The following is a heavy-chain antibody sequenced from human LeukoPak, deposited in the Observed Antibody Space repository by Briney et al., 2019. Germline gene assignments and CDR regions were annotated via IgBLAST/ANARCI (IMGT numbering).Heavy chain of an antibody. J-gene: IGHJ4*02. D-gene: IGHD3-16*01. CDR3: ARDFGAIIRAAYLDY. Sequence: GGSLRLSCAASGFTFSSYWMSWVRQAPGKGLEWLSYISSSSTTIYHADSVEGRFTISRDNAKNSLYLQMNSLRAEDTAVYYCARDFGAIIRAAYLDYWGQGTLVTVSS. CDR2: ISSSSTTI. CDR1: GFTFSSYW. V-gene: IGHV3-48*04.